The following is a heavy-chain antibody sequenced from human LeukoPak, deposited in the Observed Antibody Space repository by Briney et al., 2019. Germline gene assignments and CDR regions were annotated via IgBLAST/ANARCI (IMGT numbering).Heavy chain of an antibody. CDR3: ARAELLSLDY. CDR1: GFTFSSYS. Sequence: PGGSLRLSCAASGFTFSSYSMNWVRQAPGKGLEWVAVISYDGTNKYYADSVKGRFTISRDNSKNTLYLQMNSLRVEDTAVYYCARAELLSLDYWGQGTLVTVSS. CDR2: ISYDGTNK. D-gene: IGHD1-7*01. V-gene: IGHV3-30*03. J-gene: IGHJ4*02.